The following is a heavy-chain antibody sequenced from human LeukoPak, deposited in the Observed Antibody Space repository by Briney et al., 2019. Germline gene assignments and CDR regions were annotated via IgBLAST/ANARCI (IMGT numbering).Heavy chain of an antibody. CDR3: AKLGGQEVHNYYVAV. Sequence: PGGSLRLSCAASGFTFSSYATSWVRQAPGKGLECVSGIIDNGYITYYANSVRGRFTISRDNSKNTLFLQMNSLRAEDTAVYYCAKLGGQEVHNYYVAVWGKGTTVAVSS. D-gene: IGHD3-16*01. J-gene: IGHJ6*03. CDR2: IIDNGYIT. V-gene: IGHV3-23*01. CDR1: GFTFSSYA.